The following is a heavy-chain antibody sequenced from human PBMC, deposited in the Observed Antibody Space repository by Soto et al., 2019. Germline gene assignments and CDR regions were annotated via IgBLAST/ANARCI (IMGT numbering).Heavy chain of an antibody. Sequence: QVQLVQSGAEVKKPGSSVKVSCKASGGTFSSYAISWVRQAPGQGLEWMGGIIPIFGTANYAQKFQGRVTITADESTSTAYMELSSLRSDDTSVYYCAKGIYVWWSYRPNAFDIWGQGTMVTVSS. CDR1: GGTFSSYA. J-gene: IGHJ3*02. D-gene: IGHD3-16*02. CDR2: IIPIFGTA. CDR3: AKGIYVWWSYRPNAFDI. V-gene: IGHV1-69*01.